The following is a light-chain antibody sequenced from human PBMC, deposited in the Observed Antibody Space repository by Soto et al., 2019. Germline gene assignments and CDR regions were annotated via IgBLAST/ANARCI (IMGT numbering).Light chain of an antibody. Sequence: DIPMTQSPSSLSASVGDRVTITCRASQSISTYLNWYQQKPGKAPKLLIYAASSLQSGVPSGFSGTGSGTDFTLTISSLQPEDFATYYCQQSYRTPYTFGQGTKLEIK. V-gene: IGKV1-39*01. CDR3: QQSYRTPYT. J-gene: IGKJ2*01. CDR1: QSISTY. CDR2: AAS.